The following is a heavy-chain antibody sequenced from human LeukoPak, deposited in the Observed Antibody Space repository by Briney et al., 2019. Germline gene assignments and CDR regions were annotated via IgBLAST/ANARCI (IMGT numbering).Heavy chain of an antibody. J-gene: IGHJ3*02. V-gene: IGHV4-59*01. CDR3: ARDPGLLGATVSDAFDI. CDR2: IYYSGST. D-gene: IGHD1-26*01. Sequence: PSETLSLTCTVSGGSISSYYWSWIRQPPGKGLEWIGYIYYSGSTNYNPSLKSRVTISVDTSKNQFSLKLSSVTAADTAVYYCARDPGLLGATVSDAFDIWGQWTMVTVSS. CDR1: GGSISSYY.